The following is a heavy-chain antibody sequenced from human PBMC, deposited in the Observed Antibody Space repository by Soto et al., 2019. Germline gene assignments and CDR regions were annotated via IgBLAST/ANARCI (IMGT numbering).Heavy chain of an antibody. J-gene: IGHJ5*02. V-gene: IGHV4-59*08. Sequence: QVQLQESGPGLVKPSETLSLTCTVSGGSMSGYYWTWFRQPPGKGLEYIGFIYYSGSTNYNPSLKSRVTLSVDTYKKQFALRLTSVTAADTAVYYCARYNRGYNNNWFDPWGQGTLVTVSS. CDR3: ARYNRGYNNNWFDP. CDR1: GGSMSGYY. D-gene: IGHD6-25*01. CDR2: IYYSGST.